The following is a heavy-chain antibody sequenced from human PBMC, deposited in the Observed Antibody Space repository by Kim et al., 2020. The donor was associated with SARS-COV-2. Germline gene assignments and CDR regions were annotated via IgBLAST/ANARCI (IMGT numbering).Heavy chain of an antibody. V-gene: IGHV4-59*08. J-gene: IGHJ4*02. CDR2: IYYSGST. D-gene: IGHD3-10*01. Sequence: SETLSLTCTVSGGSISSYYWSWIRQPPGKGLEWIGYIYYSGSTNYNPSLKSRVTISVDTSKNQFSLKLSSVTAADKAVYYCARHGKYYGSGIDYWGQGTLVTVSS. CDR1: GGSISSYY. CDR3: ARHGKYYGSGIDY.